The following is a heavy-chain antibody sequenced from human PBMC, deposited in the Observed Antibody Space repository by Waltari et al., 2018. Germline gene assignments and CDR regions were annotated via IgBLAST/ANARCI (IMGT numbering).Heavy chain of an antibody. CDR3: ARDLGIVVVPAAIGWFDP. Sequence: QVQLVQSXAEVKKPGSSVKVSCKAYGGTFSSYAISWERQAPGNGLEWMGGIIPIFGTANYAQKFQGRVTITADESTSTAYMELSSLRSEDTAVYYCARDLGIVVVPAAIGWFDPWGQGTLVTVSS. V-gene: IGHV1-69*01. J-gene: IGHJ5*02. CDR2: IIPIFGTA. D-gene: IGHD2-2*03. CDR1: GGTFSSYA.